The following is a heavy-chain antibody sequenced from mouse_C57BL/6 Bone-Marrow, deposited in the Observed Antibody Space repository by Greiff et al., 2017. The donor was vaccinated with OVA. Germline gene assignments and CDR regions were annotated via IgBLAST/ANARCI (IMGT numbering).Heavy chain of an antibody. CDR3: ARVHYYYGSSPLFDY. Sequence: EVQLVESGGGFVKPGGSLKLSCAASGFTFSSYAMSWVRQTPEKRLEWVATISDGGSYTYYPDNVKGRFTISRDNAKNNLYLQMSHLKSEDTAMYYCARVHYYYGSSPLFDYWGQGTTLTVSS. D-gene: IGHD1-1*01. V-gene: IGHV5-4*01. CDR2: ISDGGSYT. J-gene: IGHJ2*01. CDR1: GFTFSSYA.